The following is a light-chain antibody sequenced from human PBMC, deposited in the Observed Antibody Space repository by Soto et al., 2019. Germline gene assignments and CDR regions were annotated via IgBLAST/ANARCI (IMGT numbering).Light chain of an antibody. J-gene: IGKJ4*01. CDR1: QSMTNKY. V-gene: IGKV3-20*01. CDR2: GAS. Sequence: VLTQSPGTLSLSPGDSATLSCRASQSMTNKYLAWYQQKPGRAHRLLIYGASSRATGIPDRCSGSGSGTDSPLTISRLEPEDSAMYYCKQYGYLVTFGGGTKVDIK. CDR3: KQYGYLVT.